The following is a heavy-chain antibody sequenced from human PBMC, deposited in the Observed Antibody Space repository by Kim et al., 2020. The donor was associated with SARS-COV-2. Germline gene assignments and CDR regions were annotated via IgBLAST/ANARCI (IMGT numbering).Heavy chain of an antibody. CDR3: AKGSGSYFRYFDL. Sequence: YADSVKGRFTISRDNSKNTLYLQMNSLRAEDRAVYYCAKGSGSYFRYFDLWGRGTLVTVSS. J-gene: IGHJ2*01. V-gene: IGHV3-23*01. D-gene: IGHD1-26*01.